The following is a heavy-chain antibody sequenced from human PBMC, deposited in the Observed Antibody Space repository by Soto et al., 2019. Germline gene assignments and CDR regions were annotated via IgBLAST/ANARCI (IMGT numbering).Heavy chain of an antibody. D-gene: IGHD3-3*01. CDR1: GFTFSSYA. V-gene: IGHV3-23*01. CDR2: ISGSGGST. J-gene: IGHJ6*03. Sequence: GSLRLSCAASGFTFSSYAMSWVRQAPGKGLEWVSAISGSGGSTYYADSVKGRFTISRDNSKNTLYLQMNSLRAEDTAVYYCAKFSLTIFGVVIPRYSHYYMDVWGKGTTVTVSS. CDR3: AKFSLTIFGVVIPRYSHYYMDV.